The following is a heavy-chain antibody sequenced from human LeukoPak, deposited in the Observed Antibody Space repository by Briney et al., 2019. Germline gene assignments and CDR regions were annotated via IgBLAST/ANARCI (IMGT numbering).Heavy chain of an antibody. J-gene: IGHJ4*02. Sequence: GRSLRLSCAASGLTLNDHAMHWVRQAPGKGLEWVSGIYWNSDRIDYADSVKGRFTISRDNAKNSLYLQMNSLRAEDTALYYCAKDKGREMATIGDYWGQGTLVTVSS. CDR3: AKDKGREMATIGDY. CDR2: IYWNSDRI. D-gene: IGHD5-24*01. CDR1: GLTLNDHA. V-gene: IGHV3-9*01.